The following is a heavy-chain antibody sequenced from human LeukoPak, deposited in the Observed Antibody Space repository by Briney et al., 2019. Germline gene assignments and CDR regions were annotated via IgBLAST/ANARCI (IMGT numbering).Heavy chain of an antibody. D-gene: IGHD4-17*01. Sequence: GGSLRLSCAASGFTFSSYWMSWVRQAPGKGPEWVAYIKEDGSEKYYVDSVKGRFTISRDNARNSLYLQVTRLRAEDTAVYYCARGLSDPLDFGDYWFFDSWGQGTLVTVSS. J-gene: IGHJ4*02. CDR3: ARGLSDPLDFGDYWFFDS. CDR2: IKEDGSEK. V-gene: IGHV3-7*04. CDR1: GFTFSSYW.